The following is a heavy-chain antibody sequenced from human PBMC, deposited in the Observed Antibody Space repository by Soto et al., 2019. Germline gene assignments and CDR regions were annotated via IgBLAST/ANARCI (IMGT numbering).Heavy chain of an antibody. J-gene: IGHJ4*02. CDR1: GFTFRNYA. D-gene: IGHD3-3*01. Sequence: GGSLRLSCAAFGFTFRNYAMHWVRQAPGKGLEWVAIISYDETNKYYADSVKGRFTISRDNSKNTLHLQMNSLRAEDTAVYYCARDRGRFLEWLLTLDYWGQGTPVTVSS. CDR2: ISYDETNK. CDR3: ARDRGRFLEWLLTLDY. V-gene: IGHV3-30*04.